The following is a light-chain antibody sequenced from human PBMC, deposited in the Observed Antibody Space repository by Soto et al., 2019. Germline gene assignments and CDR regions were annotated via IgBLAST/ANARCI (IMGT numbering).Light chain of an antibody. CDR3: QSYDSSLSAVV. CDR1: SSNIGAGYD. V-gene: IGLV1-40*01. CDR2: GNS. Sequence: LTQPPSVSGAPGQRVTISCTGSSSNIGAGYDVHWYQQLPGTAPKLLIYGNSNRPSGVPDRFSGSKSGTSASLAITGLQAEDEADYYCQSYDSSLSAVVFGGGTKLTVL. J-gene: IGLJ2*01.